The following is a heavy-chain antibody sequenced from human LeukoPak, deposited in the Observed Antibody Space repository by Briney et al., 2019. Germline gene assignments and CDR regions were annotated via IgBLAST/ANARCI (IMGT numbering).Heavy chain of an antibody. CDR3: AKAGSSYGCFDY. V-gene: IGHV3-30*04. CDR2: ISYDGSNK. J-gene: IGHJ4*02. CDR1: GFTFSSYA. Sequence: GGSLRLSCAASGFTFSSYAMHWVRQAPGKGLEWVAVISYDGSNKYYADSVKGRFTISRDNSKNTLYLQMNSLRAEDTAVYYCAKAGSSYGCFDYWGQGTLVTVSS. D-gene: IGHD5-18*01.